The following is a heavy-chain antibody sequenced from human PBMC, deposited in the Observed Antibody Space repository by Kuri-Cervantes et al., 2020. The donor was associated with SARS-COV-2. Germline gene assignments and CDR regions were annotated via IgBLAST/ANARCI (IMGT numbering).Heavy chain of an antibody. V-gene: IGHV1-18*04. Sequence: SEPVSCKASGYTFTSYGISWVRQAPGQGLEWMGWISAYNGNTNYAQKLQGRVTMTTDTSTSTAYMELRSLRSDDTAVYYCARVRKITGTTPDYWGQGTLVTVSS. CDR1: GYTFTSYG. D-gene: IGHD1-7*01. CDR3: ARVRKITGTTPDY. J-gene: IGHJ4*02. CDR2: ISAYNGNT.